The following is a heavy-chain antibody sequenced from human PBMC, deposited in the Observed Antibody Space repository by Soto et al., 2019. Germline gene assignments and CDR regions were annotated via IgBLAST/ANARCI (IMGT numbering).Heavy chain of an antibody. D-gene: IGHD3-9*01. Sequence: SETLSLTCTVSGGSISSGDFYWTWIRQPPGKGLEWIGYIYYSGSTYYNPSLKSRVTISVDTSKNQFSLKLSSVTAADTAVYYCARDHYVYDILTGYGYYYGMDVWGQGTTVTVSS. CDR3: ARDHYVYDILTGYGYYYGMDV. J-gene: IGHJ6*02. CDR1: GGSISSGDFY. CDR2: IYYSGST. V-gene: IGHV4-30-4*01.